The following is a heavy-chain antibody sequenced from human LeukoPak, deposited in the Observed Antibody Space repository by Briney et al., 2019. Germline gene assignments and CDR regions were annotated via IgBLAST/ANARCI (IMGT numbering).Heavy chain of an antibody. CDR2: ITNSGTTV. D-gene: IGHD1-26*01. Sequence: GGSLRLSCAASGFTFGLYEMNWVRQAPGKGLEWVSYITNSGTTVYYADSVKGRFSISRDNSQNMLYLQMNSLRVDDTAVYYCARDNNSGSFFDYWGQGALVTVSS. CDR3: ARDNNSGSFFDY. V-gene: IGHV3-48*03. J-gene: IGHJ4*02. CDR1: GFTFGLYE.